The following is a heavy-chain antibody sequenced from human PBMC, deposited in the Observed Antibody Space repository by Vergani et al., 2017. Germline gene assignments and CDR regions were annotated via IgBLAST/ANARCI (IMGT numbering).Heavy chain of an antibody. CDR3: AGEPNVEIATTSYFDY. Sequence: QVQLVQSGAEVKKPGSSVKVSCKASGGTFSSYAISWVRQAPGQGLEWMGGIFPIFGTANYAQKFQGRVTITADETTSTAYMELSSLRSEDTAVYYCAGEPNVEIATTSYFDYWDQGTLVTVSS. CDR2: IFPIFGTA. D-gene: IGHD5-24*01. V-gene: IGHV1-69*12. CDR1: GGTFSSYA. J-gene: IGHJ4*02.